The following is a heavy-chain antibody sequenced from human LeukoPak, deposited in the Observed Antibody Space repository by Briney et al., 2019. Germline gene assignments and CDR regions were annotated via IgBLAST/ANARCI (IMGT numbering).Heavy chain of an antibody. CDR2: IYYSGST. Sequence: PSETLSLTCTVSGGSISSYYWSWIRQPPGKGLEWIGYIYYSGSTNYNPPLKSRVTISVDTSKNQFSLKLSSVTAADTAVYYCARDGSGSSVGFAVYWGQGTLVTVSS. CDR1: GGSISSYY. D-gene: IGHD6-13*01. CDR3: ARDGSGSSVGFAVY. J-gene: IGHJ4*02. V-gene: IGHV4-59*01.